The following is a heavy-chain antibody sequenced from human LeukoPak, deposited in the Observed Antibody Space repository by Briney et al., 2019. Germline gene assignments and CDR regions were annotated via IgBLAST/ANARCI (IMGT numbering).Heavy chain of an antibody. D-gene: IGHD6-6*01. J-gene: IGHJ4*02. CDR2: FNPNSGAT. CDR3: ARKLANFFDY. CDR1: GYTFTGYY. V-gene: IGHV1-2*06. Sequence: ASVKVSCKASGYTFTGYYMHWVRQAPGQGLEWMGRFNPNSGATNSAQKFQGRVFMTGDTSISTAYMELSSLRSDDTAVYYCARKLANFFDYWGQGTLVTVSS.